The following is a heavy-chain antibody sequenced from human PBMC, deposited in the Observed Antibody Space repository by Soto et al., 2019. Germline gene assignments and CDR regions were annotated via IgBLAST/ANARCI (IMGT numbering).Heavy chain of an antibody. V-gene: IGHV1-69*12. CDR3: ASGSTWLYSGPFDY. CDR1: GGTFSTYT. J-gene: IGHJ4*02. D-gene: IGHD2-2*01. CDR2: IIPIFNTT. Sequence: QVQLVQSGAEVKKPGSSVKVSCKASGGTFSTYTIGWVRQAPGQGLEWMGGIIPIFNTTNYAQKFQGGATKTADESTSTDYMELSSRKSDNTAVYYCASGSTWLYSGPFDYWGQGTLVTVSS.